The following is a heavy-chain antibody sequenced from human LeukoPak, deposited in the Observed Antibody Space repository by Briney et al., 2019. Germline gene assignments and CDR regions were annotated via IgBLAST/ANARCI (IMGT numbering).Heavy chain of an antibody. CDR1: GGSISSYY. Sequence: PSETLSLTCTVSGGSISSYYWSWIRQPAGKGLEWIGRIYTSGSTNYNPSLKSRVTMSVDTSKNQFSLKLSSVTAADTAVYYCARDCSSTSCPDAFDIWGQGTMVTVSS. CDR2: IYTSGST. CDR3: ARDCSSTSCPDAFDI. D-gene: IGHD2-2*01. V-gene: IGHV4-4*07. J-gene: IGHJ3*02.